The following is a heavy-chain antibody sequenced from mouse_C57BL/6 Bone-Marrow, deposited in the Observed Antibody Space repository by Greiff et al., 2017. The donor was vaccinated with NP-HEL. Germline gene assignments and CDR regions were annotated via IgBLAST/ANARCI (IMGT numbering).Heavy chain of an antibody. CDR1: GFTFSDFY. D-gene: IGHD1-1*01. V-gene: IGHV7-1*01. CDR3: ARDLYGSSPYYYAMDD. CDR2: SRNKANDYTT. J-gene: IGHJ4*01. Sequence: EVKLMESGGGLVQSGRSLRLSCATSGFTFSDFYMEWVRQAPGKGLEWIAASRNKANDYTTEYSASVKGRFIVSRDTSQSILYLQMNTLRAEDTAIYYCARDLYGSSPYYYAMDDWGQGTSVTVSS.